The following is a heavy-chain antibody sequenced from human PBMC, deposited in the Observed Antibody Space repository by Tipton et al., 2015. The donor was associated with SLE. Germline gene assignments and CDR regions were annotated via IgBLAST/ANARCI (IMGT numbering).Heavy chain of an antibody. CDR2: IYHSGST. J-gene: IGHJ4*02. D-gene: IGHD3-22*01. V-gene: IGHV4-39*07. CDR1: GGSISSGSYY. Sequence: TLSLTCTVSGGSISSGSYYWSWIRQPAGKGLEWIGSIYHSGSTYYNPSLKSRVTISVDTSKNQFSLKLSSVTAADTAVYYCARARITMNYFDYWGQGTLVTVSS. CDR3: ARARITMNYFDY.